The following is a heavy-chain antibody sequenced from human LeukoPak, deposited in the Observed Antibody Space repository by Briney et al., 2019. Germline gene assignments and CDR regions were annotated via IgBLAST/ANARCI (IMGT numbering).Heavy chain of an antibody. CDR3: ARARIAATDYYYYMDV. CDR1: GGSFSGYY. J-gene: IGHJ6*03. Sequence: SETLSLTCAVSGGSFSGYYWSWIRQPPGKGLEWIGEINHDGGTNYNPSLKSRVTISVDTSKNQFSLKLSSVTAADTAVYYCARARIAATDYYYYMDVWGKGTTVTVSS. V-gene: IGHV4-34*01. CDR2: INHDGGT. D-gene: IGHD6-6*01.